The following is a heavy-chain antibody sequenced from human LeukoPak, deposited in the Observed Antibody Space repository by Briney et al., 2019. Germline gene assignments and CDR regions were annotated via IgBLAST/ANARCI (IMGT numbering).Heavy chain of an antibody. J-gene: IGHJ4*02. CDR1: GLIFSSYW. D-gene: IGHD3-10*01. CDR3: AREPESGYYYGSGSPEGFDY. Sequence: GGSLRLSCEASGLIFSSYWMSWVRQAPGKGLEWVANIKKDGSEMYYVDSVKGRFTISRDNAKNSLYLQMNSLRAEDTAVYYCAREPESGYYYGSGSPEGFDYWGQGTLVTVSS. CDR2: IKKDGSEM. V-gene: IGHV3-7*01.